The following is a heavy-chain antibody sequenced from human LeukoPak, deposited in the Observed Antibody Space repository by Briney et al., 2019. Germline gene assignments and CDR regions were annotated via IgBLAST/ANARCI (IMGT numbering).Heavy chain of an antibody. V-gene: IGHV3-11*04. CDR2: ISSSASTI. Sequence: GGSLRLSCAASGFTFTDYYMSWIRQAPGKGLEWVSYISSSASTIYYADSVKGRFTISRDNAKNSLSLQMNSLRAEDTAVYYCARDDSSGFDYWGQGTLVTVSS. J-gene: IGHJ4*02. D-gene: IGHD3-22*01. CDR3: ARDDSSGFDY. CDR1: GFTFTDYY.